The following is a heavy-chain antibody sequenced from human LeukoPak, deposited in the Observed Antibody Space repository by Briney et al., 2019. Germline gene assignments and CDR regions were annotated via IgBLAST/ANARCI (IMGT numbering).Heavy chain of an antibody. V-gene: IGHV3-30*02. Sequence: GGSLRLSCAASGFSFSSYGMHWVRQAPGKGLEWVAFIRYDGNIKHYADSVKGRFTISRDSSKNTLHLQMNSLRPEDTAVYYCAKGGSSSWDYFDYWGQGTLVTVSS. J-gene: IGHJ4*02. CDR1: GFSFSSYG. CDR2: IRYDGNIK. D-gene: IGHD6-13*01. CDR3: AKGGSSSWDYFDY.